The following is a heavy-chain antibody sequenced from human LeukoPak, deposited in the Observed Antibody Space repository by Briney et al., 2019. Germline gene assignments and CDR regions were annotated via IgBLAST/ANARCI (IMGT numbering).Heavy chain of an antibody. J-gene: IGHJ6*02. V-gene: IGHV3-30-3*01. D-gene: IGHD1-26*01. CDR1: GFTFSSYA. Sequence: GRSLRLSCAASGFTFSSYAMPWVRQASGKGLEWVAVISYDGSNKYYADSVKGRFTISRDNSKNTLYLQMNSLRAEDTAVYYCARDDTTTYYYYYGMDVWGQGTTVTVSS. CDR2: ISYDGSNK. CDR3: ARDDTTTYYYYYGMDV.